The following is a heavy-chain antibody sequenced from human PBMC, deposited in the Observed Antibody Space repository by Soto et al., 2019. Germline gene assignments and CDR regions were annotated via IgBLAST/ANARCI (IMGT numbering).Heavy chain of an antibody. CDR1: GYTFTNNA. CDR3: ARGYDFVWGSYRSDAFAI. V-gene: IGHV1-3*01. CDR2: LNAGNSNR. D-gene: IGHD3-16*02. Sequence: ASVKVSCKASGYTFTNNAIHWVRQAPGQRLEWLGWLNAGNSNREYSQKFQGRIIMTKDTSASTAYMELSSLRSEDTAVYYCARGYDFVWGSYRSDAFAIWG. J-gene: IGHJ3*02.